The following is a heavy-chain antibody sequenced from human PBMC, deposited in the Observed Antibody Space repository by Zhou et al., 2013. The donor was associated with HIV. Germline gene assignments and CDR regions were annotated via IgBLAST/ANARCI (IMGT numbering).Heavy chain of an antibody. D-gene: IGHD3-10*01. V-gene: IGHV1-69*05. CDR3: ASTYGSGSYYHGYYYGMDV. Sequence: QVQLVQSGAEVKKPGSSVKVSCKASGGTFSSYAISWVRQAPGQGLEWMGGIIPIFGTANYAQKFQGRVTITTDESTSTAYMELSSLRSEDTAVYYCASTYGSGSYYHGYYYGMDVWGQGTTVTVSS. J-gene: IGHJ6*02. CDR2: IIPIFGTA. CDR1: GGTFSSYA.